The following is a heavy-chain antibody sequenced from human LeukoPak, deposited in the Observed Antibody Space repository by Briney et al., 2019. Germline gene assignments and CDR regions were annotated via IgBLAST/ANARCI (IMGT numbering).Heavy chain of an antibody. CDR3: ARDEGYYFDY. CDR2: ISSSSVYI. CDR1: GFTFSTYG. V-gene: IGHV3-21*01. Sequence: PGGSLRLSCAASGFTFSTYGMNWVRQAPGKGLEWVSSISSSSVYIYYADSVKGRFTISRDNAKNSLYLQMNSLTAEDTAVYYCARDEGYYFDYWGQGTLVTVSS. J-gene: IGHJ4*02.